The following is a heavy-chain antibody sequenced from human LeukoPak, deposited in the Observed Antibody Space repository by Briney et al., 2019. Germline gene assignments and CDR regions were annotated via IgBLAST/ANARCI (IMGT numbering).Heavy chain of an antibody. V-gene: IGHV4-4*09. D-gene: IGHD6-13*01. CDR2: IYTSGST. CDR3: ARGYYRSSWSGFLDY. J-gene: IGHJ4*02. Sequence: PETLSLTCTVSGGSISSYYWSWIRQPPGKGLEWIGYIYTSGSTNYNPSLKSRVTISVDTSKNQFSLKLSSVTAADTAVYYCARGYYRSSWSGFLDYWGQGTLVTVSS. CDR1: GGSISSYY.